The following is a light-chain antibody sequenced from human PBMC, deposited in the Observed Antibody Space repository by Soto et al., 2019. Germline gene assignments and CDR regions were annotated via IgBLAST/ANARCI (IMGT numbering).Light chain of an antibody. J-gene: IGKJ1*01. V-gene: IGKV1-5*03. CDR1: QSISVW. CDR2: KAS. Sequence: DIQMTQSPSTLSASVGDRVTITCRASQSISVWLAWYQQKAGKAPNLLIYKASRLESGVPSRFSGSGSEKEFTLTISSLQPDDFATYYCQQYNSYSEAFGQGTKVDIK. CDR3: QQYNSYSEA.